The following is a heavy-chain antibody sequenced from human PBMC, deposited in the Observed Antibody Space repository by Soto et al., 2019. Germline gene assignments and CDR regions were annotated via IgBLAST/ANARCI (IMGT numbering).Heavy chain of an antibody. J-gene: IGHJ5*02. D-gene: IGHD2-2*01. V-gene: IGHV4-39*01. CDR1: GDSISSSSYY. Sequence: SETLSLTCTVSGDSISSSSYYWGWIRQPPGKGLERIGSIYYSGSTYYNPSLKSRVTISVDTSKNQFSLKLSSATAADTAVYYCARQPAAIRFDPWGQGTLVTVS. CDR3: ARQPAAIRFDP. CDR2: IYYSGST.